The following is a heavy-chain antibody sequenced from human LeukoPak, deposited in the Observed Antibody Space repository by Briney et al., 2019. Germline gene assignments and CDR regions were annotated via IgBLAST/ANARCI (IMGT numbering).Heavy chain of an antibody. CDR1: GGSFSGYY. V-gene: IGHV4-34*01. CDR3: ARGRGGAARPFDY. J-gene: IGHJ4*02. CDR2: INHSGST. Sequence: SETLSLTCAVYGGSFSGYYWSWIRQPPGKGLEWIGEINHSGSTNYNPSLKSRVTISVDTSKNQFSLKPSSVTAADTAVYYCARGRGGAARPFDYWGQGTLVTVSS. D-gene: IGHD6-6*01.